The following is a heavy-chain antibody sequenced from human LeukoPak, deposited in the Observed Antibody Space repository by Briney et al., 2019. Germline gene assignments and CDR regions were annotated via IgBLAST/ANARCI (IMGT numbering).Heavy chain of an antibody. CDR3: ARGAIPYYYYMDV. Sequence: GGSLRLSCAASGFTFSNYWMHWVRQAPGKGLVWVSSISSSSSYIYYADSVKGRFTISRDNAKNSLYLQMNSLRAEDTAVYYCARGAIPYYYYMDVWGKGTTVTISS. J-gene: IGHJ6*03. D-gene: IGHD2-2*01. V-gene: IGHV3-21*01. CDR1: GFTFSNYW. CDR2: ISSSSSYI.